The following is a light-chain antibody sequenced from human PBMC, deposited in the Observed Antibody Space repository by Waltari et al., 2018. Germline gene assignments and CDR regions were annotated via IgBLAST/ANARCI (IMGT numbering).Light chain of an antibody. V-gene: IGLV2-14*03. J-gene: IGLJ2*01. Sequence: QSALTQPASVSGSPGQSITISCTGTSCHVGGYNYVSWYQRHPGKAPKLMIYDVSNRPSGVSNRFSGSKSGNTASLTISGLQAEDEGDYYCSSYTSSNIPYVVFGGGTKLTVL. CDR3: SSYTSSNIPYVV. CDR1: SCHVGGYNY. CDR2: DVS.